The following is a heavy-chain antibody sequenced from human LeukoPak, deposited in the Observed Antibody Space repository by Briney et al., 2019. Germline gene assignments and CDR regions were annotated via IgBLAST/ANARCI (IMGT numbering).Heavy chain of an antibody. CDR3: ARGESANAHYYYGMDV. Sequence: GGSLRLSCSASGLTFSSYWMHWVRQAPGKRLEWVANIKQDGSEKYYVDSVKGRFTISRDNAKNSLYLQMNSLRAEDTAVYYCARGESANAHYYYGMDVWGQGTTVTVSS. J-gene: IGHJ6*02. CDR1: GLTFSSYW. CDR2: IKQDGSEK. V-gene: IGHV3-7*05. D-gene: IGHD2-8*01.